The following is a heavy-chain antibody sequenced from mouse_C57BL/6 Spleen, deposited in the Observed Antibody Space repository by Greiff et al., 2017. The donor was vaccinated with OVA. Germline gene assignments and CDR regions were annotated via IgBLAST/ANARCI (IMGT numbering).Heavy chain of an antibody. V-gene: IGHV1-82*01. Sequence: VQLKESGPELVKPGASVKISCKASGYAFSSSWMNWVKQRPGKGLEWIGRIYPGDGDTNYNGKFKGKATLTADKSSSTAYMQLSSLTSEDSAVYFCASQFDYYGSSYWGQGTTLTVSS. D-gene: IGHD1-1*01. CDR1: GYAFSSSW. CDR3: ASQFDYYGSSY. CDR2: IYPGDGDT. J-gene: IGHJ2*01.